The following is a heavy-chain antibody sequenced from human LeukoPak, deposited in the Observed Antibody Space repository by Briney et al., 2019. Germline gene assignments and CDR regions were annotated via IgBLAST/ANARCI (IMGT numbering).Heavy chain of an antibody. CDR2: IYYSGST. D-gene: IGHD2-2*01. J-gene: IGHJ5*02. CDR1: GGSISSGDYY. CDR3: ARSESEYCSSTSCYNRFDP. Sequence: SQTLSLTCTVSGGSISSGDYYWSWIRQPPGKGLEWIGYIYYSGSTYYNPSLKSRVTISVDTSKNQFSLKLSSVTAADTAVYYCARSESEYCSSTSCYNRFDPWGQGTLVTVSS. V-gene: IGHV4-30-4*01.